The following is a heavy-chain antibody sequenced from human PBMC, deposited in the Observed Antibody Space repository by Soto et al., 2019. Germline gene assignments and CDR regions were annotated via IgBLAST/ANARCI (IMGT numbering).Heavy chain of an antibody. J-gene: IGHJ4*02. V-gene: IGHV1-18*01. D-gene: IGHD5-18*01. Sequence: QVHLVQPGAEVKKPGASVKVSCKASGYTFTSYAISWVRQAPGQGLEWMGWIRGYNGDTKYAQKLQGRVTMTTDTSTGTAYMELRSLRSDDTAVYYCARVVDTAMASFDYWGQGTLVTVSS. CDR2: IRGYNGDT. CDR1: GYTFTSYA. CDR3: ARVVDTAMASFDY.